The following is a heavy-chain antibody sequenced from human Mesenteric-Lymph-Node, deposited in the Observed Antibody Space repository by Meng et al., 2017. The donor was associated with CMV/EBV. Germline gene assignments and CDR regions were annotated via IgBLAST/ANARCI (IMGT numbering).Heavy chain of an antibody. V-gene: IGHV1-2*02. Sequence: ASVKVSCKASGGIFRSYGISWVRQAPGQGLEWVGWINPTRGDTNSAQKFQGRISMTRDTSITTAYLELGGLTSDDTAIYFCAREMRRATTTLQAAYWGQGTLVTVSS. CDR3: AREMRRATTTLQAAY. CDR2: INPTRGDT. D-gene: IGHD4-17*01. J-gene: IGHJ4*02. CDR1: GGIFRSYG.